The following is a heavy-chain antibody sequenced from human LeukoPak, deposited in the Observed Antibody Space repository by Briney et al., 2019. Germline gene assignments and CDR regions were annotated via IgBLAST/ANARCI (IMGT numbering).Heavy chain of an antibody. CDR3: ARAYESLYGGNFLFDY. Sequence: SETLSLTCTVSGGSISSHYWSWIRQPPGKGLEWIGYIYYSGSTNYNPSLKSRVTISVDTSKNQFSLKLSSVTAADTAVYYYARAYESLYGGNFLFDYWGQGTLVTVSS. V-gene: IGHV4-59*11. J-gene: IGHJ4*02. CDR1: GGSISSHY. CDR2: IYYSGST. D-gene: IGHD4-23*01.